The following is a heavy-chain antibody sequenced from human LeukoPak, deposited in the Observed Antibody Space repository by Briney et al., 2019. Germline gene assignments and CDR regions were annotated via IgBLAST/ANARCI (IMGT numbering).Heavy chain of an antibody. CDR2: INPNSGAT. Sequence: ASVKVSCKASGYTFTDYYIHWVRQAPGQGLGWMGRINPNSGATNYAQKFQGRVSMTRDTSIRTAYMDLSGLSPDDTAVYYCAREEISGWFYFDYWGQGTLVTVSS. V-gene: IGHV1-2*02. CDR1: GYTFTDYY. CDR3: AREEISGWFYFDY. D-gene: IGHD3-10*01. J-gene: IGHJ4*02.